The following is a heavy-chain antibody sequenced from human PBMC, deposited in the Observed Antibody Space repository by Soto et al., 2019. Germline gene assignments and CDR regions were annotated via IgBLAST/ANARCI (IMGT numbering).Heavy chain of an antibody. Sequence: QVQLQQWGAGLLKPSETLSLTCAVYGGSFSGYYWSWIRQPPGKGLAWIGEINHSGSTNYNPSLICRVTISVDTSKIQFSLKLSSVTAADTAVYYCARKDRVVANFLTGWFDPWGQGTLVTVSS. D-gene: IGHD2-15*01. V-gene: IGHV4-34*01. CDR2: INHSGST. CDR3: ARKDRVVANFLTGWFDP. CDR1: GGSFSGYY. J-gene: IGHJ5*02.